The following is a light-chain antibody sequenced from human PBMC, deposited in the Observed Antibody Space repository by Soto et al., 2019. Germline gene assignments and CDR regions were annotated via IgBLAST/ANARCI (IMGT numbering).Light chain of an antibody. CDR3: SSYKTSNTRQIV. Sequence: QSALTQPASVSGSPGQSITIACTGTSSDVGVYNDVSWYQHHPGKAPKHIIYDVSNRPSWVSNRFSGSKSGNTASLTISGVQPDDEAEYYCSSYKTSNTRQIVVGTGTKLTVL. J-gene: IGLJ1*01. CDR2: DVS. V-gene: IGLV2-14*03. CDR1: SSDVGVYND.